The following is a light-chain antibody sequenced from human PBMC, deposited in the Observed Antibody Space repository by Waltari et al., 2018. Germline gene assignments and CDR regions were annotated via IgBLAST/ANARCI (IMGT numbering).Light chain of an antibody. J-gene: IGKJ3*01. Sequence: DIQMTQSPDSLSASAGDRVSITCRASQRVATSLNWYQQRPGRAPTLLVYSKPTLHDGVPSRFSGSGSGTDFTLSISSLQPEDFATYYCQQTHRTPFTFGPGTMVDLK. V-gene: IGKV1-39*01. CDR2: SKP. CDR3: QQTHRTPFT. CDR1: QRVATS.